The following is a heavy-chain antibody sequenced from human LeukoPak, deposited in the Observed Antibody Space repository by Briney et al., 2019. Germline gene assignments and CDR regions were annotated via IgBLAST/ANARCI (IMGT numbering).Heavy chain of an antibody. J-gene: IGHJ4*02. V-gene: IGHV3-48*03. CDR3: ARERDDYYFDY. CDR2: ISRSGTII. Sequence: GGSLRLSCAAPGFTFSGYEMNWVRQAPGKGLEWVSYISRSGTIISYADSVKGRFTISRDNAKSSLYLQMKSLRAEDTAVYYCARERDDYYFDYWGQGTLVTVSS. D-gene: IGHD3-3*01. CDR1: GFTFSGYE.